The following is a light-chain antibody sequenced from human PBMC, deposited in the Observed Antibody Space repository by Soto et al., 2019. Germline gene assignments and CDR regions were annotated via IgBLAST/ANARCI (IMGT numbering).Light chain of an antibody. CDR1: SSDVGGYNY. Sequence: QSALTQPPSASGSPGQSVTISCTGTSSDVGGYNYVSWYQQHPGKAPKLMIYEVSKRPLGVPDRFSGSKSGNTASLTVSGLQAEDEADYYCSSYAGSNNLGVFGGGTKLTV. V-gene: IGLV2-8*01. J-gene: IGLJ2*01. CDR3: SSYAGSNNLGV. CDR2: EVS.